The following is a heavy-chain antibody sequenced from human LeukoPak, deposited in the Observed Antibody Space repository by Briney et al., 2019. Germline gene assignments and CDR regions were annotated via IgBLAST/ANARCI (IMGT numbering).Heavy chain of an antibody. CDR3: AREGGAGAFDI. Sequence: SETLSLTCTVSGGSISSSSYYWGWIRQPPGKGLEWIGYIYNSGSTNYNPSLKSRVTISVDTSKNQFSLKLNSVTAADTAVYYCAREGGAGAFDIWGQGTMVTVSS. CDR1: GGSISSSSYY. D-gene: IGHD3-16*01. V-gene: IGHV4-61*01. J-gene: IGHJ3*02. CDR2: IYNSGST.